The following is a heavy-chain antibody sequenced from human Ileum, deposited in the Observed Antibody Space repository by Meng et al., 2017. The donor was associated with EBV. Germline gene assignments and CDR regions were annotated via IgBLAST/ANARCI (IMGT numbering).Heavy chain of an antibody. Sequence: VTPRRAGPGLANASPPSATSCAISGDSVSSNSAAWNWIRQSPSRGLEWLGRTYYRSKWYNDYAVSVKSRITINPDTSQNQFSLQLNSVTPEDTAVYYCARDSSSSAYSPFDYWGQGTLVTVSS. J-gene: IGHJ4*02. V-gene: IGHV6-1*01. D-gene: IGHD3-22*01. CDR1: GDSVSSNSAA. CDR3: ARDSSSSAYSPFDY. CDR2: TYYRSKWYN.